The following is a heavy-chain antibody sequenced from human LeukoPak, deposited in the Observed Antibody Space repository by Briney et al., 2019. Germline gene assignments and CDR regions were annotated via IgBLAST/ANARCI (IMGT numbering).Heavy chain of an antibody. J-gene: IGHJ4*02. V-gene: IGHV1-2*02. CDR2: INPNSGGT. CDR1: GYTFTGYY. D-gene: IGHD3-22*01. CDR3: ARDHERSSGYYVDY. Sequence: ASVKVSCQASGYTFTGYYMHWVRQAPGPGLEWRGWINPNSGGTNYAQKFQGRVTMTRDTSISTAYMELSRLRSDDTAVYYCARDHERSSGYYVDYWGQGTLVTVSS.